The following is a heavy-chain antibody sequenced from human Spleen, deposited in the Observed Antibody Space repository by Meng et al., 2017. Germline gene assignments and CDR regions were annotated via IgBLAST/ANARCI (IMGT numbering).Heavy chain of an antibody. CDR3: ARVHLLRSRDY. J-gene: IGHJ4*02. Sequence: SETLSLTCSVSNDSITSSSWSWIRQPPGKGLQWIGHISYSGSGNYNPSLKSRVTISVDTSKKQFSLKLTSVTAADTAMYYGARVHLLRSRDYWGQGMLVTVSS. CDR2: ISYSGSG. V-gene: IGHV4-59*01. D-gene: IGHD3-3*01. CDR1: NDSITSSS.